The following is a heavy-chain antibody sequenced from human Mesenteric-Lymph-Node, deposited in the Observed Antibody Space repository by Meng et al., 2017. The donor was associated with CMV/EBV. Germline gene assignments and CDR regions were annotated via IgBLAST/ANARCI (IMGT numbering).Heavy chain of an antibody. CDR3: ARNRGLIYSGYDPFWAFDI. CDR1: GYTFTSYG. CDR2: IIPILGIA. J-gene: IGHJ3*02. V-gene: IGHV1-69*10. D-gene: IGHD5-12*01. Sequence: SVKVSCKASGYTFTSYGISWVRQAPGQGLEWMGGIIPILGIANYAQKFQGRVTITADKSTSTAYMELSSLRSEDTAVYYCARNRGLIYSGYDPFWAFDIWGQGTMVTVSS.